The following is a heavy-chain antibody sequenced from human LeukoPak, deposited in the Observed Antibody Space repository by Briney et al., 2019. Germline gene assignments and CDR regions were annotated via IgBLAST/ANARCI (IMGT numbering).Heavy chain of an antibody. J-gene: IGHJ4*02. CDR1: GFTFSSYW. Sequence: PGGSLRLSCAASGFTFSSYWMAWVRQAPGKGLEWVANIKGDESARHQADSVKGRFTISRDNTRNSLYLQMTNLRGDDTAVNYCARDVVGSLDYWGQGTLVTVSS. D-gene: IGHD1-26*01. CDR2: IKGDESAR. V-gene: IGHV3-7*01. CDR3: ARDVVGSLDY.